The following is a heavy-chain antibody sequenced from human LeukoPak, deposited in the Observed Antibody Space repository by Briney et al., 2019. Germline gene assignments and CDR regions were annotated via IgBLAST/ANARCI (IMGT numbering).Heavy chain of an antibody. CDR1: GGTFSSYT. CDR3: ARLNYYYYYYMDV. Sequence: SVKVSCKASGGTFSSYTISWVRQAPGQGLEWMGGIIPIFGTANYAQKFQGRVTITADESTSTAYMELSSLRSEDTAVYYCARLNYYYYYYMDVWGKGTTVTVSS. CDR2: IIPIFGTA. J-gene: IGHJ6*03. V-gene: IGHV1-69*01.